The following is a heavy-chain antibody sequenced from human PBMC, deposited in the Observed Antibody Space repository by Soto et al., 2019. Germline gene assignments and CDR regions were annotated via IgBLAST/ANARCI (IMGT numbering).Heavy chain of an antibody. Sequence: RGLGRSGSASGCTFSSYAMSWVRQAPGKGLEWVSAISGSGGSTYYADSVKGRFTISRDNSKNTLYLQMNSLRAEDTAVYYCATDLKGITMIVVALGYWGQGTLVTVYS. CDR1: GCTFSSYA. V-gene: IGHV3-23*01. J-gene: IGHJ4*02. D-gene: IGHD3-22*01. CDR2: ISGSGGST. CDR3: ATDLKGITMIVVALGY.